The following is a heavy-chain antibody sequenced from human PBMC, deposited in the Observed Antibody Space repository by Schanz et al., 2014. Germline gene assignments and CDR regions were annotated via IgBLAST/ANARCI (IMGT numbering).Heavy chain of an antibody. CDR2: IWFDGSNK. CDR3: ARGLCSGGSCSSFHAY. D-gene: IGHD2-15*01. J-gene: IGHJ4*02. CDR1: GFTFSNYV. V-gene: IGHV3-33*08. Sequence: QVHLVESGGGVVQPGGSLRLSCAASGFTFSNYVMDWVRQAPGTGLEWVAIIWFDGSNKYYADSVKGRFTISRDNSRNTLFLQMNSLRAEDTAVYYCARGLCSGGSCSSFHAYWGQGTLATVSS.